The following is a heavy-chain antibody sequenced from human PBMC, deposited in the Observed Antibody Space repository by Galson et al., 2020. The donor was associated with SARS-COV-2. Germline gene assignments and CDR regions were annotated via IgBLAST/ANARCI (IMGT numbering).Heavy chain of an antibody. J-gene: IGHJ4*02. CDR2: TSGSGGST. V-gene: IGHV3-23*01. Sequence: SCVASGFTFSSYALSWVRQAPGKGLEWVSGTSGSGGSTQYADSVKGRFIISRDNSNNTLYLQMSSLRGEDTATYYCAKTPQWLAPFYFDYWGLGALVTVSS. CDR3: AKTPQWLAPFYFDY. CDR1: GFTFSSYA. D-gene: IGHD6-19*01.